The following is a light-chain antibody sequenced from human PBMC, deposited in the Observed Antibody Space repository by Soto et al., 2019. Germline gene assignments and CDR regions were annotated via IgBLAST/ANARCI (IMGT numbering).Light chain of an antibody. CDR2: DAS. CDR3: QQYGSSPLT. J-gene: IGKJ5*01. V-gene: IGKV3-20*01. CDR1: QSVRSK. Sequence: TQSPVALSLSPGESATLSCKASQSVRSKLAWYKQKPGQAPRLLIYDASSRATGIPDRFSGSGSGTEFTLTISRLEPEDFEVYYCQQYGSSPLTFGQGTRLEIK.